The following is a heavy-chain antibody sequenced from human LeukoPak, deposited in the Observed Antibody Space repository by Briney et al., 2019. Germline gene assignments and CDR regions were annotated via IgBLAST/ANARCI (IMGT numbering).Heavy chain of an antibody. CDR1: GGSISSGDYY. J-gene: IGHJ3*02. V-gene: IGHV4-30-4*08. D-gene: IGHD1-26*01. CDR3: ASSGKLHYAFDI. CDR2: IYYSGST. Sequence: PSQTLSLTCTVSGGSISSGDYYWSWIRQPPGKGLEWIGYIYYSGSTYYNPSLKSRVTMSVDTSKNQFSLKLSSVTAADTAVYYCASSGKLHYAFDIWGHGTMVTVSS.